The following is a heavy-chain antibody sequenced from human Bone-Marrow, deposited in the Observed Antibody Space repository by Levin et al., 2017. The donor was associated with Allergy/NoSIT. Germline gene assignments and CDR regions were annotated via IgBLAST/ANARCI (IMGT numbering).Heavy chain of an antibody. J-gene: IGHJ4*02. CDR1: GYTFTGYY. Sequence: ASVKVSCKASGYTFTGYYMHWVRQAPGQGLEWMGWINPNSGGTNYAQKFQGRVTMTRDTSISTAYMELSRLRSDDTAVYYCARIPYDVWSGPHFDYWGQGTLVTVSS. CDR3: ARIPYDVWSGPHFDY. V-gene: IGHV1-2*02. D-gene: IGHD3-3*01. CDR2: INPNSGGT.